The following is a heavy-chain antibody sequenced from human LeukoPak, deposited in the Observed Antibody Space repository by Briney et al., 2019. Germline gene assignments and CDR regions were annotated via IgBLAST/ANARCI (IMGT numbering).Heavy chain of an antibody. Sequence: SETLSLTCAVSGGSISSYYWSWIRQPPGKGLEWIGYTHDSGSTDYNPSLKTRVTISVDTSKNQFSLKLSSVTAADAAVYYCARGAAGTVPFDYWGQGTLVTVSS. D-gene: IGHD6-13*01. CDR1: GGSISSYY. CDR2: THDSGST. J-gene: IGHJ4*02. V-gene: IGHV4-59*08. CDR3: ARGAAGTVPFDY.